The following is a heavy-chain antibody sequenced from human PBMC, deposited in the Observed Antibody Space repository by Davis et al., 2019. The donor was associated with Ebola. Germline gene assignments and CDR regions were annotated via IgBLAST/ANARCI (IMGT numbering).Heavy chain of an antibody. CDR2: INPNSGGT. V-gene: IGHV1-2*06. D-gene: IGHD3-10*01. J-gene: IGHJ6*04. CDR3: ARDRKYYYGSGSDYGMDV. CDR1: GGTFSSYT. Sequence: AASVKVSCKASGGTFSSYTISWVRQAPGQGLEWMGRINPNSGGTNYAQKFQGRVTMTRDTSISTAYMELSRLRSDDTAVYYCARDRKYYYGSGSDYGMDVWGKGTTVTVSS.